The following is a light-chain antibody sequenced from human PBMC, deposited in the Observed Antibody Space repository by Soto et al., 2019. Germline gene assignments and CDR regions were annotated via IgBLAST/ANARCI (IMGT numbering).Light chain of an antibody. CDR3: QQYNSS. CDR2: KAS. CDR1: QSISNW. Sequence: DIQMTQSPSTLSASVGDRVTITCRASQSISNWLAWYQQKPGKAPKLLIYKASSLESGVPSRFSGSGSGTEFTLTISSLQPDDFATYYCQQYNSSFGQGTTVDIK. V-gene: IGKV1-5*03. J-gene: IGKJ2*01.